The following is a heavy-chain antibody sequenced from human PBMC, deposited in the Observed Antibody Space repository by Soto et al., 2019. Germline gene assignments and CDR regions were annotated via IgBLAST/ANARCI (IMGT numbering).Heavy chain of an antibody. D-gene: IGHD3-10*01. CDR1: GFTFSSYG. CDR3: ARVYQRFGELSVFDY. CDR2: IWYDGSNK. J-gene: IGHJ4*02. V-gene: IGHV3-33*01. Sequence: GGSLRLSCAASGFTFSSYGMHWVRQAPGKGLEWVAVIWYDGSNKYYADSVKGRFTISRDNSKNTLYLQMNSLRAEDTAVYYCARVYQRFGELSVFDYWGQGTLVTVSS.